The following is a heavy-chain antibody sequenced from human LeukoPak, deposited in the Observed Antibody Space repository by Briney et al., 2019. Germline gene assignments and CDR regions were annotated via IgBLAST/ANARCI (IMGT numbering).Heavy chain of an antibody. D-gene: IGHD5-18*01. V-gene: IGHV3-64D*06. Sequence: PGGSLRLSCSASGFTFSSYAMHWVRQAPGKGLEYVSAISSNGGSTYYADSVKGRFTISRDNSKNTLYLQMSSLRAEDTAVYYCARDIQLPPYYYYGMDVWGQGTTVTVSS. CDR1: GFTFSSYA. CDR2: ISSNGGST. J-gene: IGHJ6*02. CDR3: ARDIQLPPYYYYGMDV.